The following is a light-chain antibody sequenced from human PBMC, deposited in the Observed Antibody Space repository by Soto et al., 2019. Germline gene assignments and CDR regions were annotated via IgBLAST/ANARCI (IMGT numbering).Light chain of an antibody. Sequence: DIQMTQSPSSLSASVGDRVTITCRASQSISSYLNLYQQKPGKAPQFLIRAASNVQSGVPSRFSGSGSGTEFTLSINSLQAEDIATYYCLQVSSFPRTFGQGTKVDI. CDR1: QSISSY. CDR2: AAS. CDR3: LQVSSFPRT. V-gene: IGKV1-39*01. J-gene: IGKJ1*01.